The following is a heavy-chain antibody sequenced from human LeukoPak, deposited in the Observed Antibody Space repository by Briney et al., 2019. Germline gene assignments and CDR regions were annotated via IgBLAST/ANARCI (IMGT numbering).Heavy chain of an antibody. CDR3: ASGAAAGPYYYYYYYMDV. J-gene: IGHJ6*03. CDR1: GFTFSSYG. D-gene: IGHD6-13*01. V-gene: IGHV3-48*04. Sequence: GGSLRLSCAASGFTFSSYGMHWVRQAPGKGLEWVSYISSSGSTIYYADSVKGRFTISRDNAKNSLYLQMNSLRAEDTAVYYCASGAAAGPYYYYYYYMDVWGKGTTVTISS. CDR2: ISSSGSTI.